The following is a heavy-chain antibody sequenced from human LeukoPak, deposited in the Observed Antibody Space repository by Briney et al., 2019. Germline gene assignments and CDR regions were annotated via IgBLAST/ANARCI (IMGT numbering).Heavy chain of an antibody. J-gene: IGHJ4*02. CDR1: GLTFSSSW. CDR3: ARDLAYSRLDY. V-gene: IGHV3-7*01. D-gene: IGHD5-18*01. Sequence: GGSLRLSCAVSGLTFSSSWMDWVCQAPGKGLEWVASINPDGNKKYSADSVKGRFTISRDNAENSLYLQMNSLRVEDTAFYYCARDLAYSRLDYWGQGMLVTVSS. CDR2: INPDGNKK.